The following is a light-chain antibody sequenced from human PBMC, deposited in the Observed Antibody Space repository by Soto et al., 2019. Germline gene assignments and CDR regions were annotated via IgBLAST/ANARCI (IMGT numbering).Light chain of an antibody. CDR1: QXIXXW. J-gene: IGKJ2*01. V-gene: IGKV1-5*01. CDR2: DAS. CDR3: QQYNSYLYT. Sequence: VTXXRXASQXIXXWLAWYQQKPGRAPKLLIYDASSLESGVPSRFSGXXXXTXXXLTISSLQPADFATYYCQQYNSYLYTFGQGTKL.